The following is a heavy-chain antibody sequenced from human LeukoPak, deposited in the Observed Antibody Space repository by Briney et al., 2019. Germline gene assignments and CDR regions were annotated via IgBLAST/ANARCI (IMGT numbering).Heavy chain of an antibody. Sequence: SETLSLTCAVYGESFSGYYWSWIRQPPGKGLEWIGEINHSGSTNYNPSLKSRVTISVDTSKKQFSLKLSSVTAADTAVYYCARGLSAVVYWGQGTLVTVSS. V-gene: IGHV4-34*01. CDR1: GESFSGYY. D-gene: IGHD3-16*02. CDR2: INHSGST. J-gene: IGHJ4*02. CDR3: ARGLSAVVY.